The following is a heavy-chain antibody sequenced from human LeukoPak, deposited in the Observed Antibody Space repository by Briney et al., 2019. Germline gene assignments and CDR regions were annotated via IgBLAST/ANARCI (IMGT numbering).Heavy chain of an antibody. CDR1: GFSFSTYG. CDR2: ISVDGSDQ. CDR3: AKLGCSGTRCYINY. V-gene: IGHV3-30*18. Sequence: PGRSLRLSCAASGFSFSTYGMRWVRQAPGKGLEWVAVISVDGSDQYYAVSVKGRLTVSRDHSKNTLYLEMNSLRAEDTAVYYCAKLGCSGTRCYINYWGQGTLVTVSS. J-gene: IGHJ4*02. D-gene: IGHD2-2*01.